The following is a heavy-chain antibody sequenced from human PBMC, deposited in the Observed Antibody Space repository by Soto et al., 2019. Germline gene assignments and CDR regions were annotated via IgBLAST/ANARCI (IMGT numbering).Heavy chain of an antibody. Sequence: GGSLRLSCAGSGFTFSTFDIHWVRQTPGKGLEWVSGIGTLSDTFYAASVQGRFTISRQNAKNSVYLQMNSLRAGDTAFYYCARGRSFSYDSTPPPMFDPWGQGTLVTVSS. J-gene: IGHJ5*02. CDR3: ARGRSFSYDSTPPPMFDP. CDR1: GFTFSTFD. D-gene: IGHD3-10*01. V-gene: IGHV3-13*01. CDR2: IGTLSDT.